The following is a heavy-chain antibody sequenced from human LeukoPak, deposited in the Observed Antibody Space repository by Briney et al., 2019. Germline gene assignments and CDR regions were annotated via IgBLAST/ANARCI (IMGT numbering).Heavy chain of an antibody. Sequence: GGSLRLSCAASGFTFSDYYMSWIRQAPGKGLEWVSYISSSGSTIYYADSVKGRFTISRYTAKDSLYLQMNRLRAEDTAVYYCARDIREYQMLSWFDPWGQGTLLTVSS. CDR3: ARDIREYQMLSWFDP. D-gene: IGHD2-2*01. J-gene: IGHJ5*02. CDR1: GFTFSDYY. V-gene: IGHV3-11*01. CDR2: ISSSGSTI.